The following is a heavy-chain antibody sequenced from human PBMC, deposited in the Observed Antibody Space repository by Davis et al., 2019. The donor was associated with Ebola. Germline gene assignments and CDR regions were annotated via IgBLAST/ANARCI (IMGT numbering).Heavy chain of an antibody. CDR3: AKVALAGGEFDY. CDR1: GGTFSSYA. V-gene: IGHV1-18*01. Sequence: ASVKVSCKASGGTFSSYAISWVQQAPGQGLEWMGWISAYNGNTNYAQKLQGRVTMTTDTSTSTAYMELRSLRSDDTAVYYCAKVALAGGEFDYWGQGTLVTVSS. J-gene: IGHJ4*02. D-gene: IGHD6-19*01. CDR2: ISAYNGNT.